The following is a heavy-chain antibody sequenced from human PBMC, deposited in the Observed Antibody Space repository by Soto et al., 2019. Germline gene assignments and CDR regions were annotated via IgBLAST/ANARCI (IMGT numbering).Heavy chain of an antibody. CDR3: ARYSDGVDTAKSFDY. Sequence: QVQLVQSGAEVKKPGASVKVSCKASGYTFTSYGISWVRQAPGQGLEWMGWISAYNGNTNYAQKLQGRVTMTTDTSTSTADMELRSMRSDDTAVYYCARYSDGVDTAKSFDYWGQGTLVTVSS. V-gene: IGHV1-18*01. CDR2: ISAYNGNT. D-gene: IGHD5-18*01. CDR1: GYTFTSYG. J-gene: IGHJ4*02.